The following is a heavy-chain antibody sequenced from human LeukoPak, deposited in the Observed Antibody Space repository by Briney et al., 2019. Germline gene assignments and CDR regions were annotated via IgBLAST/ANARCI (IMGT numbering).Heavy chain of an antibody. CDR2: IYSGGST. D-gene: IGHD6-19*01. J-gene: IGHJ4*02. V-gene: IGHV3-66*01. Sequence: GGYLRLSCAASGFTVSSNYMSWVRQAPGKGLEWVSVIYSGGSTYYADSVKGRFTISRDNAKNTLYLQMNSLSAEDTAVYYYARGYGSGWWRGWFDYWGQGTLVTVSS. CDR3: ARGYGSGWWRGWFDY. CDR1: GFTVSSNY.